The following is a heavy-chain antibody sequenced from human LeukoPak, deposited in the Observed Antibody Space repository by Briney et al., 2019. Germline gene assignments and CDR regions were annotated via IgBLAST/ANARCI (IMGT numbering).Heavy chain of an antibody. CDR1: GGSFSGYY. CDR2: INSSGST. Sequence: SETLSLTCAVYGGSFSGYYWTWIRQPPGKGLEWIGEINSSGSTNYNPSLKSRVTISVDTSKNQFSLKLRSVPAADTAVFYCARGQGRDGYNGILEYWGQGALVTVSS. V-gene: IGHV4-34*01. CDR3: ARGQGRDGYNGILEY. D-gene: IGHD5-24*01. J-gene: IGHJ4*02.